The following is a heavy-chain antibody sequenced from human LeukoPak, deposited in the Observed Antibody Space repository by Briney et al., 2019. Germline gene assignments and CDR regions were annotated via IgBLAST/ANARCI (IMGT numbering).Heavy chain of an antibody. D-gene: IGHD3-10*01. CDR1: GFTFGDYA. V-gene: IGHV3-9*01. J-gene: IGHJ6*02. CDR2: ITWNSLNI. CDR3: AKRSGGRSAATNSDYYYAMDV. Sequence: GGSLRLSCAASGFTFGDYAMHWVRKAPGKALGWVSVITWNSLNIGYADSVKGRFTISRDNAKNFLYLQMNGLKAEDTALYYCAKRSGGRSAATNSDYYYAMDVWGQGTTVTVSS.